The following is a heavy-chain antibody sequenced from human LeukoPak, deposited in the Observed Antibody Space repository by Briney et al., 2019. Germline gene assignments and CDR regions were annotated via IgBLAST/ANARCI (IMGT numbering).Heavy chain of an antibody. CDR2: INPNSGGT. CDR1: GGTFSNYA. D-gene: IGHD3-10*01. CDR3: ARDLGNWFDP. V-gene: IGHV1-2*02. J-gene: IGHJ5*02. Sequence: ASVKVSCKSSGGTFSNYAISWVRQAPGQGLEWMGWINPNSGGTNYAQKFQGRVTMTRDTSISTAYMELSRLISDDTAVYYCARDLGNWFDPWGQGTLVTVSS.